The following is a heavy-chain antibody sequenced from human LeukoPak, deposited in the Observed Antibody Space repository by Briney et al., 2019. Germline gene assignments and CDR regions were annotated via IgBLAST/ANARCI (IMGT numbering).Heavy chain of an antibody. CDR3: ARVAVAGTPDYYMDV. CDR2: INAGNGNT. V-gene: IGHV1-3*03. CDR1: GYTITNNY. Sequence: ASVKVSCKASGYTITNNYMHWVRQAPGQRLEWMGWINAGNGNTKYSQEFQGRVTITRDTSASTAYMELSSLRSEDMAVYYCARVAVAGTPDYYMDVWGKGTTVTVSS. D-gene: IGHD6-19*01. J-gene: IGHJ6*03.